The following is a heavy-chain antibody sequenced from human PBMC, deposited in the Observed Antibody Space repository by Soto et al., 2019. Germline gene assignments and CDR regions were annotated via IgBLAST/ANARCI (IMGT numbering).Heavy chain of an antibody. CDR1: GFTFSSYA. J-gene: IGHJ4*02. V-gene: IGHV3-23*01. CDR3: AKCDYYDTSGYSDY. CDR2: ISGSGGST. Sequence: EVQLLESGGDLVQPGGSLRLACTASGFTFSSYAMNWVRQAPGKGLEWVSVISGSGGSTYYADSVKGRFTISRDKSKNTLYLQMNRLSAGDTAVYYCAKCDYYDTSGYSDYWGRGTLVTVSS. D-gene: IGHD3-22*01.